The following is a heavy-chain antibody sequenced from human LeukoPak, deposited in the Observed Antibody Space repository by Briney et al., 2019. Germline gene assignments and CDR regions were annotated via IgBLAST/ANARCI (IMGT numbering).Heavy chain of an antibody. CDR3: AIDLWHCGGISCRS. J-gene: IGHJ4*02. CDR2: ISSSSSTM. D-gene: IGHD2-2*01. CDR1: GFTFSNYN. V-gene: IGHV3-48*01. Sequence: GGSLRLSCAASGFTFSNYNLIWVRQAPGKGLEWVSYISSSSSTMHYADSVKGRFTISRDNAKSSLYLQMNSLRAEDTAVYYCAIDLWHCGGISCRSRGRGTLVTVSS.